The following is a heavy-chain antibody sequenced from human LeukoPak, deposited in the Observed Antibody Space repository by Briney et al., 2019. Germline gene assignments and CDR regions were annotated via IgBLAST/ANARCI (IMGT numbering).Heavy chain of an antibody. V-gene: IGHV3-48*01. D-gene: IGHD2-15*01. Sequence: GGSLRLSCAASGFTVSSNYMSWVRQAPGKGLEWVSSISSSSSTIYYADSVKGRFTISRDNAENSLSLQMNSLRAEDTAVYYCARAKSGYCSGGSCSFDYWGQGTLVTVSS. J-gene: IGHJ4*02. CDR1: GFTVSSNY. CDR2: ISSSSSTI. CDR3: ARAKSGYCSGGSCSFDY.